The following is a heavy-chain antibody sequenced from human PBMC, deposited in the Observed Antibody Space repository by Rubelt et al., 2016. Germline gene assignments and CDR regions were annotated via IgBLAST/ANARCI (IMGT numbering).Heavy chain of an antibody. CDR3: AREGGTSYRYFDY. CDR1: GFTFSSYA. D-gene: IGHD1-26*01. V-gene: IGHV3-30*04. CDR2: ISYDGSNK. J-gene: IGHJ4*02. Sequence: QVQLVESGGGVVQPGRSLRLSCAASGFTFSSYAMHWVRQAPGKGLEWVAVISYDGSNKHYTDSVRGRFTISRDNSKNTLYLQMISLRPEDTAVYNCAREGGTSYRYFDYWGQGTLVTVSS.